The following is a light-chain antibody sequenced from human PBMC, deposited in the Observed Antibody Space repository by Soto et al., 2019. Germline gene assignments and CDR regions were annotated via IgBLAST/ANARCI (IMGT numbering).Light chain of an antibody. Sequence: EIVLTQSPDTLSVSPGERATVSCRASQSVDTYLAWYQPKPGQAPRLLIFGTSSRVTDTPDRFSVTGSGTDFTLTISRVEPEDFAVYYCQQYATSPTTFGQGARLDNK. CDR2: GTS. V-gene: IGKV3-20*01. CDR1: QSVDTY. J-gene: IGKJ5*01. CDR3: QQYATSPTT.